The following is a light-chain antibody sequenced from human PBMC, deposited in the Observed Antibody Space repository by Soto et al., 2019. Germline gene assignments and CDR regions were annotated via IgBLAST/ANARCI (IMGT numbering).Light chain of an antibody. V-gene: IGLV2-8*01. CDR3: SSYAGSSTWV. J-gene: IGLJ2*01. CDR1: SSDVGGYNY. CDR2: ELY. Sequence: QSAPTQPPSASGSPGQSVTFSCTGTSSDVGGYNYVSWYQQYPGKAPKLMIYELYKRPSGVPDRFSGSKSGNTASLTVSGLQPEDEADYYCSSYAGSSTWVFGGGTKVTVL.